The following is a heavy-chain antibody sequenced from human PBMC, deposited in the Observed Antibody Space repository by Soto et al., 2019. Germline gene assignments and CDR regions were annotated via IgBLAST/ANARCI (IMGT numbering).Heavy chain of an antibody. Sequence: PGGSLRPSCAASGLTFSSYSMNWVRQAPGKGLEWVSSISSSSSYIYYADSVKGRFTISRDNAKNSLYLQMNSLRAEDTAVYYCATEWNYYDSSGYYNAFDIWGQGTMVTVSS. J-gene: IGHJ3*02. CDR2: ISSSSSYI. CDR3: ATEWNYYDSSGYYNAFDI. V-gene: IGHV3-21*01. D-gene: IGHD3-22*01. CDR1: GLTFSSYS.